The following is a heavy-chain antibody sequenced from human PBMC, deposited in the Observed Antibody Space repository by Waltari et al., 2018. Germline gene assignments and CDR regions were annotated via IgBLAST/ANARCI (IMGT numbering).Heavy chain of an antibody. Sequence: QVQLVQSGTEVKKPGASVKVSCKASGYPFSNYGVSGVRQAPGQGLEWVGWIAAYNGNTHSAPRLQRIVTMTTDTSTTTAYFELRILTSDDTAVYYCARVFDSSQYYYGSDYWGQGTLVTVSS. CDR2: IAAYNGNT. CDR1: GYPFSNYG. D-gene: IGHD3-22*01. V-gene: IGHV1-18*01. J-gene: IGHJ4*02. CDR3: ARVFDSSQYYYGSDY.